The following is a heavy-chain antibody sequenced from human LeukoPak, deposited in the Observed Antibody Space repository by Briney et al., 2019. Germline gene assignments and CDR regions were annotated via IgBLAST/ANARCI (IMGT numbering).Heavy chain of an antibody. CDR2: ISGSGGST. CDR1: GFTFSSYA. V-gene: IGHV3-23*01. J-gene: IGHJ4*02. CDR3: AKDSYYYGSGSLDY. Sequence: GGSLRLPSAASGFTFSSYAMSWVRQASGKGLEWVSAISGSGGSTYYADSVKGRFTISRDNSKNTLYLQMNSLRAEDTAVYYCAKDSYYYGSGSLDYWGQGTLVTVSS. D-gene: IGHD3-10*01.